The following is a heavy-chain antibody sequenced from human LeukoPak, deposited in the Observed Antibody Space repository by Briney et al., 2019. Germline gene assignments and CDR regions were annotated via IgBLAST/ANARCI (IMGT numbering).Heavy chain of an antibody. D-gene: IGHD1-1*01. J-gene: IGHJ4*02. CDR2: FYPGDSDT. CDR1: GYRFSSSW. CDR3: ARRPTGSPFDY. V-gene: IGHV5-51*01. Sequence: GESLQISCQGSGYRFSSSWIGWVRQMPGKGLEWMGIFYPGDSDTRYSPSFQGQVTISADKSISTAYLQWSSLKASDSAMYYCARRPTGSPFDYWGQGTLVTVSS.